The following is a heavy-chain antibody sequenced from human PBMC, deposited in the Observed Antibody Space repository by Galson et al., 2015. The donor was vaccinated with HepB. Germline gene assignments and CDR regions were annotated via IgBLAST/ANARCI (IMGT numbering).Heavy chain of an antibody. CDR2: IKEDGSER. CDR1: RFTFSSYW. D-gene: IGHD5-12*01. CDR3: ARDLRYSGSGIT. Sequence: SLRLSCAASRFTFSSYWMSWVRQAPGKGLEWVANIKEDGSERYYVDSVKGRFTISRDNAKSSLYLQMNSLRAEDTAVYYCARDLRYSGSGITWGQGTLVTVSS. J-gene: IGHJ5*02. V-gene: IGHV3-7*01.